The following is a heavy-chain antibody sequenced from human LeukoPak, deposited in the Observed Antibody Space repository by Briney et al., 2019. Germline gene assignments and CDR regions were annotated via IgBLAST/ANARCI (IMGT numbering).Heavy chain of an antibody. D-gene: IGHD3-3*01. CDR3: ARDYDGALDY. V-gene: IGHV4-38-2*02. CDR1: GFTFSSYS. J-gene: IGHJ4*02. CDR2: IYHSGST. Sequence: GSLRLSCAASGFTFSSYSMNWIRQPPGKGLEWIGSIYHSGSTYYNPSLKSRVTISVDTSKNQFSLKLSSVTAADTAVYYCARDYDGALDYWGQGTLVTVSS.